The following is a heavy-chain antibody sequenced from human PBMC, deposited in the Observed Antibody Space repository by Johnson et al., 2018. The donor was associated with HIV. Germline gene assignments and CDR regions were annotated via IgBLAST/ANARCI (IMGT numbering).Heavy chain of an antibody. CDR2: IRYDGSNK. D-gene: IGHD6-13*01. CDR1: GFTLSSYG. J-gene: IGHJ3*02. Sequence: VQLVESGGGVVQPGGSLRLSCAASGFTLSSYGMHWVRQAPGKGLEWVAFIRYDGSNKYYADSVKGRFTISRDNSKNTLYLQMNSLRAEDTAVYYCAKDQTPHLAAAGDDAFDIWGQGTMVTVSS. V-gene: IGHV3-30*02. CDR3: AKDQTPHLAAAGDDAFDI.